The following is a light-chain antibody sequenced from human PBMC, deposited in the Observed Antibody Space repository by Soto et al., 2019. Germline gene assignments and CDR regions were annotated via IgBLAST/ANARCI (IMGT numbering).Light chain of an antibody. Sequence: AEMTQTPLSLPVTLGQPPSISCRSSPSHLSSDGTAYLIWFHQRPAKSPRRLIFKVSNRDSGVPDRFSGSGAGSDFILKISRVEAEDVGVSYCMQGSFWPWTFGQGTKVAIK. V-gene: IGKV2-30*01. CDR1: PSHLSSDGTAY. CDR3: MQGSFWPWT. CDR2: KVS. J-gene: IGKJ1*01.